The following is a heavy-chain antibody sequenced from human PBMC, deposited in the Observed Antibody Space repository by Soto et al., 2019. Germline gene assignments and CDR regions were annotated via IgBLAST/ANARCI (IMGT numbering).Heavy chain of an antibody. Sequence: SETLSLTCAVYGGSFSGYYWSWIRQPPGKGLEWIGEINHSGSTNYNPSLKSRVTISVDRSKNQFSLKLSSVTAADTAVYYCARVFLGDYSYYYYYYGMDVWGQGTTVTVSS. CDR1: GGSFSGYY. J-gene: IGHJ6*02. CDR3: ARVFLGDYSYYYYYYGMDV. D-gene: IGHD4-17*01. CDR2: INHSGST. V-gene: IGHV4-34*01.